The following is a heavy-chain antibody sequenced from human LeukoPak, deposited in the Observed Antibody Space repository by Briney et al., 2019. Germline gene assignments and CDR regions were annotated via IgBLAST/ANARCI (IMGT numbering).Heavy chain of an antibody. CDR3: SNWNYLY. CDR2: MWDDGTNV. CDR1: GFNFGIYG. J-gene: IGHJ4*02. D-gene: IGHD1-7*01. V-gene: IGHV3-33*03. Sequence: GGSLRLSCTASGFNFGIYGMHWVRQAPGKGLEWVAVMWDDGTNVYYVESVKGRFTISRDNAKNSLYLQMNSLRAEDTAVYYCSNWNYLYWGQGTLVTVSS.